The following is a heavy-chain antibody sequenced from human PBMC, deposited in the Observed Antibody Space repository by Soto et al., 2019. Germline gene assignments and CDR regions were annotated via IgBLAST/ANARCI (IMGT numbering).Heavy chain of an antibody. D-gene: IGHD6-19*01. V-gene: IGHV3-23*01. CDR2: ISGSGGST. CDR1: GFTFSSYA. CDR3: AKGFWAVAGTRYFDY. Sequence: VGSLRLSCAASGFTFSSYAMSWVRQAPGKGLEWVSAISGSGGSTYYADSVKGRFTISRDNSKDTLYLQMNSLRAEDTAVYYCAKGFWAVAGTRYFDYWGQGTLVTVSS. J-gene: IGHJ4*02.